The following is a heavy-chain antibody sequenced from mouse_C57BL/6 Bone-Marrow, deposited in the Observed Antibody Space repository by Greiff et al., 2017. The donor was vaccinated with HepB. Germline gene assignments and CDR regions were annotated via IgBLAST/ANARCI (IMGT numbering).Heavy chain of an antibody. J-gene: IGHJ3*01. CDR3: ARSGLLSWFAY. D-gene: IGHD2-10*01. CDR2: IYPGSGNT. Sequence: QVQLQQSGPELVKPGASVKISCKASGYSFTSYYIHWVKQRPGQGLEWIGWIYPGSGNTKYNEKFKGKATLKADTSSSTAYMQLSSLTSEDSAVYYCARSGLLSWFAYWGQGTLVTVSA. CDR1: GYSFTSYY. V-gene: IGHV1-66*01.